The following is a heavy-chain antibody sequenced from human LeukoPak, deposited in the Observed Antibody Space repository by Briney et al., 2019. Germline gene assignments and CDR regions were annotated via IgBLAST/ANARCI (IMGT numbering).Heavy chain of an antibody. CDR2: IYHSGRT. J-gene: IGHJ1*01. D-gene: IGHD3-22*01. V-gene: IGHV4-38-2*02. Sequence: PSETLSLTCTVSGYSISSGYHWGWIRQPPGKGLEWIGGIYHSGRTYYNPSLKSRVTISVDTSKNQFSLKLSSVTAADTAVYYCARVVQSTDSSGFYLPEYFQHWGQGTLVTVSS. CDR1: GYSISSGYH. CDR3: ARVVQSTDSSGFYLPEYFQH.